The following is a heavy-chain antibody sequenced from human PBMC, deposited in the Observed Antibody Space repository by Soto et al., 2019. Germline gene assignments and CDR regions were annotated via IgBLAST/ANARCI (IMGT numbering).Heavy chain of an antibody. Sequence: ASVKVSCKASGYTFTSYGISWVRQAPGQGLEWMGWISAYNGNTNYAQKLQGRVTMTTDTSTSTAYMELRSLRSDDTAVYYCARDVRGFDCLSPDLWGRGTLVTVSS. CDR2: ISAYNGNT. V-gene: IGHV1-18*01. CDR1: GYTFTSYG. J-gene: IGHJ2*01. CDR3: ARDVRGFDCLSPDL. D-gene: IGHD3-9*01.